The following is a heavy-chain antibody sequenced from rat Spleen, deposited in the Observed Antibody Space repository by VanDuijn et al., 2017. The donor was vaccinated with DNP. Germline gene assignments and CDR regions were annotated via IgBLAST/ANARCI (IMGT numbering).Heavy chain of an antibody. CDR2: ISYSGNT. Sequence: EVQLQESGPGLVKPSQSLSLTCSVTGYSITSNYWAWIRKFPGNKMEWMGYISYSGNTGYNPSLKSRISITRDTSKNQFFLQLNSVTTEDTATYYCARWDHYIGFAYWGQGTLVTVSS. D-gene: IGHD1-1*01. V-gene: IGHV3-1*01. CDR3: ARWDHYIGFAY. CDR1: GYSITSNY. J-gene: IGHJ3*01.